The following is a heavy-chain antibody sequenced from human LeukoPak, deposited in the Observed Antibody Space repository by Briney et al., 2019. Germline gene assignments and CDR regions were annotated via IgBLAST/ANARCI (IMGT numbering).Heavy chain of an antibody. D-gene: IGHD7-27*01. CDR1: GGSISSYY. J-gene: IGHJ4*02. V-gene: IGHV4-4*07. Sequence: PSETLSLTCTVSGGSISSYYWSWIRQPAGKGLEWIGRIYTSGSTNYNPSLKSRVTMSVDTSKNQFSLRLTSVTAADTALYYCARDAGHWDIGYWGQGTLVTVSS. CDR3: ARDAGHWDIGY. CDR2: IYTSGST.